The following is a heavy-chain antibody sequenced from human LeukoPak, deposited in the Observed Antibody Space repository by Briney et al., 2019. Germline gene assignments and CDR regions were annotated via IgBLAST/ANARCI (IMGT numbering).Heavy chain of an antibody. CDR3: ARADWDYYGSGSFDY. J-gene: IGHJ4*02. CDR2: IYHSGST. V-gene: IGHV4-30-2*05. CDR1: GGSITTGGYY. D-gene: IGHD3-10*01. Sequence: SETLTLTCNVSGGSITTGGYYWSWIRQPPGKGLEWIGYIYHSGSTYYNPSLKSRVTISVDTSKNQLSLKLSSVTAADTAVYYCARADWDYYGSGSFDYWGQGTLVTVSS.